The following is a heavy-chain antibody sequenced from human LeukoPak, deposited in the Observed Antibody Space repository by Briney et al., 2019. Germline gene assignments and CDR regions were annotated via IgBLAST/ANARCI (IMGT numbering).Heavy chain of an antibody. CDR2: ISAYNGNT. Sequence: ASVKVSCKASGYTFTSYGISWVRQAPGQGLEWMGWISAYNGNTNYAQKLQGRVTMTTDTSTSTAYMELRSLRSDDTAVYYCARGEERTFQLWLQGLVFDIWGQGTMVTVSS. CDR3: ARGEERTFQLWLQGLVFDI. CDR1: GYTFTSYG. V-gene: IGHV1-18*01. J-gene: IGHJ3*02. D-gene: IGHD5-18*01.